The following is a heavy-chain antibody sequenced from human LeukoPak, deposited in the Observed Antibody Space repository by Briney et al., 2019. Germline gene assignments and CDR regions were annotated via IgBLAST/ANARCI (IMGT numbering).Heavy chain of an antibody. CDR1: GGSISSGLYS. V-gene: IGHV4-30-2*01. Sequence: SETLSLTCDVSGGSISSGLYSWSWIRQPLGKGLEWIGYIYHTGSTYYNPSLKSRVAISVDTSKNQFSLKLSSVTAADTAVYYCARHPPYGDYRYYFDYWGQGTLVTVSS. CDR3: ARHPPYGDYRYYFDY. J-gene: IGHJ4*02. D-gene: IGHD4-17*01. CDR2: IYHTGST.